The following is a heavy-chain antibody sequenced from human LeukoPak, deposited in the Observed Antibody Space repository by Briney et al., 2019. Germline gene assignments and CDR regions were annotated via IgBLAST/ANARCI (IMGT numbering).Heavy chain of an antibody. J-gene: IGHJ6*02. CDR1: GFTLTSSA. CDR2: IVVGSGNT. Sequence: ASVKVSCKASGFTLTSSAMQWVRQARGQRLEWIGWIVVGSGNTNYAQKFQERVTITRDMSTSTAYMELSSLRSEDTAVYYCAADPGELVPAAKGPRGDYCYGMDVWGQGTTVTVSS. CDR3: AADPGELVPAAKGPRGDYCYGMDV. D-gene: IGHD2-2*01. V-gene: IGHV1-58*02.